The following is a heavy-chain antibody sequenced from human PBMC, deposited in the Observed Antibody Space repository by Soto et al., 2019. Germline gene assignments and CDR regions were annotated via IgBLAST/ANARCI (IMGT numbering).Heavy chain of an antibody. CDR1: GYTFTGYC. CDR3: AVTKHGNSGSGGSPTAQGAFDI. V-gene: IGHV1-18*01. Sequence: AAVKVSCKASGYTFTGYCISWVRQAPGQGLEWIGWISAYNGNTNYAQKLQCRVTMTTDTSTSTAYMELRSLRSDDTAVYYCAVTKHGNSGSGGSPTAQGAFDISAQGTMVTVSS. D-gene: IGHD3-10*01. CDR2: ISAYNGNT. J-gene: IGHJ3*02.